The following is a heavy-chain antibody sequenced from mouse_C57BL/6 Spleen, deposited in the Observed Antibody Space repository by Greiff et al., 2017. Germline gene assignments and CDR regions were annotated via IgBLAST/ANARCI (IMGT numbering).Heavy chain of an antibody. CDR3: ARCDGYYYSDY. CDR2: IYPGGGYT. CDR1: GYTFTNYW. J-gene: IGHJ2*01. Sequence: VQRVESGAELVRPGTSVKMSCKASGYTFTNYWIGWAKQRPGHGLEWIGDIYPGGGYTNYNEKFKGKATLTADKSSSTAYMQFSSLTSEDSAIYYCARCDGYYYSDYWGQGTTLTVSS. D-gene: IGHD2-3*01. V-gene: IGHV1-63*01.